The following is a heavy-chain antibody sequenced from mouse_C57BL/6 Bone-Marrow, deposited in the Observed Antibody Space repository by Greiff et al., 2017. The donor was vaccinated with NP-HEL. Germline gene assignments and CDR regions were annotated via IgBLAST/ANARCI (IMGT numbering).Heavy chain of an antibody. CDR2: IYPGSGST. Sequence: VQLKQPGAELVKPGASVKMSCKASGYTFTSYWITWVKQRPGQGLEWIGDIYPGSGSTNYNEKFKSKATLTVDTSSSTAYMQLSSLTSEDSAVYYCAREGWLLLYAMDYWGQGTSVTVSS. V-gene: IGHV1-55*01. CDR1: GYTFTSYW. D-gene: IGHD2-3*01. J-gene: IGHJ4*01. CDR3: AREGWLLLYAMDY.